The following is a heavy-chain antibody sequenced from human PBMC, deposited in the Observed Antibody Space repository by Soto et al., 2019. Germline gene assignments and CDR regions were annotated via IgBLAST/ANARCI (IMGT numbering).Heavy chain of an antibody. CDR1: GFTFSSYA. J-gene: IGHJ4*02. D-gene: IGHD5-18*01. CDR2: ISGSGGST. Sequence: GGSLRLSCAASGFTFSSYAMSWVRQAPGKGLEWVSAISGSGGSTYYADSVKGRFTISRDNSKNTLYLQMNSLRAEDTAVYYCAKDPSRPYTAMVTGVFDYWGQGTLVTVSS. V-gene: IGHV3-23*01. CDR3: AKDPSRPYTAMVTGVFDY.